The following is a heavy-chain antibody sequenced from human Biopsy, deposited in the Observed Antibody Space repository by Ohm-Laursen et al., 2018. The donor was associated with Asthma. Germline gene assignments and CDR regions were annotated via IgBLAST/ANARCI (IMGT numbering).Heavy chain of an antibody. CDR2: VHSTGST. CDR1: PGSINDYY. J-gene: IGHJ4*02. D-gene: IGHD6-13*01. CDR3: ARATSTWSQSGPHYFDH. V-gene: IGHV4-59*01. Sequence: GTLSLTCTVSPGSINDYYWNWIRQFPGKGLEWIGYVHSTGSTGFNPSLKSRLTISVDTSVDQVSLKLTSVTAADTAVYYCARATSTWSQSGPHYFDHWGQGTLVTVS.